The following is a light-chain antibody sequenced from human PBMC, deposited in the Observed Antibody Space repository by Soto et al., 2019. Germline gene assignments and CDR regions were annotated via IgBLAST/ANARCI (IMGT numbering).Light chain of an antibody. CDR1: QSVWSY. J-gene: IGKJ4*01. V-gene: IGKV3-11*01. CDR2: DAS. Sequence: EIVLTQSPATLSLSPGERATLSCRASQSVWSYLAWYQQKPGQAPRLLIYDASNRATGIPARFSGSGSGTDFTLTINSLEPEDFAVYYCQQRSSWPLTFGGGTKVEIK. CDR3: QQRSSWPLT.